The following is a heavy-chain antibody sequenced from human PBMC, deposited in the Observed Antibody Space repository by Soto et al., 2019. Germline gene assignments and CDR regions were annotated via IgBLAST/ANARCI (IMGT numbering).Heavy chain of an antibody. V-gene: IGHV3-30*18. D-gene: IGHD6-19*01. Sequence: PGGSLRLSCAASGFTFSSYGMHWVRQAPGKGLEWVAVISYDGSNKYYADSVKGRFTISRDNSKNTLYLQMNSLRAEDTAVYYCAKLSGWRSETNDFDYWGQGT. CDR3: AKLSGWRSETNDFDY. CDR2: ISYDGSNK. CDR1: GFTFSSYG. J-gene: IGHJ4*02.